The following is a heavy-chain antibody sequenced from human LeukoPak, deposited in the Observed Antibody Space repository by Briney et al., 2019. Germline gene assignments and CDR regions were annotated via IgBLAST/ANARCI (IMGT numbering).Heavy chain of an antibody. CDR3: AREVGATRGFDY. D-gene: IGHD1-26*01. CDR1: GFTFDDYA. Sequence: GGSLRLSCAASGFTFDDYAMHWVRQAPGKGLEWVSLISWDGGSTYYADSVKGRFTISRDNSKNSLYLQMNSLRAEDTALYYCAREVGATRGFDYWGQGTLVTVSS. J-gene: IGHJ4*02. V-gene: IGHV3-43D*03. CDR2: ISWDGGST.